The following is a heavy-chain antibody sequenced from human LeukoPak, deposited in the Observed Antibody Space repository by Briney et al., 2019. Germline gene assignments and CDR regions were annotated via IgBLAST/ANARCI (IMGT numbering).Heavy chain of an antibody. CDR2: ISGSGGST. D-gene: IGHD3-3*01. CDR1: GFTFSSYA. J-gene: IGHJ4*02. V-gene: IGHV3-23*01. Sequence: PGGSLRLSCAASGFTFSSYAMSWVRQAPGKGLEWVSAISGSGGSTYYADSVKGRFTTSRDNSKNTLYLQMNSLRAEDTAVYYCAKDPQYYDFWSGYYSGYFDYWGQGTLVTVSS. CDR3: AKDPQYYDFWSGYYSGYFDY.